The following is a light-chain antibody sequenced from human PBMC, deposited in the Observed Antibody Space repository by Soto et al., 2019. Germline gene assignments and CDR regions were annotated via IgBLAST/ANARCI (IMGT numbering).Light chain of an antibody. Sequence: QSVLTQPASVSGSPGQSITISCTGTSSDVGGYNYVSWYQQHPGKAPKLMIYDVSNRPSGVSNRFSGSKSGNTASLTISGLQAEDEADSYCSSYTSSSTDVFGTGTKVNVL. CDR1: SSDVGGYNY. CDR3: SSYTSSSTDV. CDR2: DVS. J-gene: IGLJ1*01. V-gene: IGLV2-14*01.